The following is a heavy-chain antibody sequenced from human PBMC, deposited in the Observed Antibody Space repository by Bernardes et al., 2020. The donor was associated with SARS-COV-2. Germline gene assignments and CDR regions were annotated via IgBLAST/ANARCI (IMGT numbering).Heavy chain of an antibody. J-gene: IGHJ5*02. V-gene: IGHV4-31*03. CDR3: ARAIVVVVVAASPVHWFDP. Sequence: SEPLSLTCTVSGDSITSGGYYWTWLRQYPGKGLEWIGHIYQSGGTSYNTSLKSRVSISVDTSKNQFSLVLSSATAADTAVYYCARAIVVVVVAASPVHWFDPWGQGTLVTVSA. D-gene: IGHD2-15*01. CDR1: GDSITSGGYY. CDR2: IYQSGGT.